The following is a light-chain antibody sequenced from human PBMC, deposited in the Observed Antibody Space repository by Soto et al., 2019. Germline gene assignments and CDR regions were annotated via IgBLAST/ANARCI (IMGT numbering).Light chain of an antibody. CDR1: QTINDW. Sequence: DIPLTQSPSTLSASVGDRVTISCRASQTINDWLAWSQQKPGKAPKLLIYKASTLQGGVPSRFSGSGSGTEFTLTINNLQPDDFATYYCQQYNEYPTSFGQGTKLEVK. J-gene: IGKJ2*03. CDR3: QQYNEYPTS. CDR2: KAS. V-gene: IGKV1-5*03.